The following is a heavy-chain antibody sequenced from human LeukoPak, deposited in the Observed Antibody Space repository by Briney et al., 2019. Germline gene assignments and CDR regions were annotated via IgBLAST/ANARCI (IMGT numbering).Heavy chain of an antibody. J-gene: IGHJ6*03. D-gene: IGHD3-10*01. CDR3: ARGPSITMVRGGQWYYYMDV. CDR1: GYTFTRYY. V-gene: IGHV1-46*01. CDR2: INPSGGST. Sequence: ASVKVSCKASGYTFTRYYMHWVRQAPGQGLEWMGIINPSGGSTNYAQKFQGRVTMTRDTSTNTVYMELSSLRSEDTAVCYCARGPSITMVRGGQWYYYMDVWGKGTTVTISS.